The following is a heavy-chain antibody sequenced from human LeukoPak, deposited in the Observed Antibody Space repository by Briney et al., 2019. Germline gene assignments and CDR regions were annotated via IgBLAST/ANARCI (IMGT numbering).Heavy chain of an antibody. CDR3: ARERVVPAAISYGEFDP. Sequence: GSSVKVSCKASGGTLSDSAISWVRQAPGQGLEWMGGIIPLFGATYYPQKFQGRVTISTDESTTTAYMELSTLRFEDTAIYYCARERVVPAAISYGEFDPWSQGSLVTVSS. CDR2: IIPLFGAT. CDR1: GGTLSDSA. V-gene: IGHV1-69*05. D-gene: IGHD2-2*01. J-gene: IGHJ5*02.